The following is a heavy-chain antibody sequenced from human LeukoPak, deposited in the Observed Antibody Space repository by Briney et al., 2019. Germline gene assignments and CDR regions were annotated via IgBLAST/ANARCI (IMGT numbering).Heavy chain of an antibody. CDR2: INPNSGGA. Sequence: ASVKVSCKASGYIFTDYYIHWVRQAPGQGLEWMGRINPNSGGANYAQQFQGRVTMTRDTSISIAYMEVVRLTSDDTAVYYCARGSGYGDSPGLDWGQGTLVTVFS. D-gene: IGHD4-17*01. V-gene: IGHV1-2*06. CDR3: ARGSGYGDSPGLD. CDR1: GYIFTDYY. J-gene: IGHJ4*02.